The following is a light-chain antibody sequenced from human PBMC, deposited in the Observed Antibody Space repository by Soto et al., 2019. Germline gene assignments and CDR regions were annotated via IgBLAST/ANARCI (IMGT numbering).Light chain of an antibody. V-gene: IGKV3-15*01. CDR3: QQYDNWPQT. J-gene: IGKJ1*01. CDR2: DAS. CDR1: QSVSSN. Sequence: EIVMTQSPATLSLSPGERATLSCRASQSVSSNLAWYQQKPGQAPRLLIYDASTRATGIPARFSGSGSGTEFTLTISSLQSEDFAVYYCQQYDNWPQTFGQGTKVEIK.